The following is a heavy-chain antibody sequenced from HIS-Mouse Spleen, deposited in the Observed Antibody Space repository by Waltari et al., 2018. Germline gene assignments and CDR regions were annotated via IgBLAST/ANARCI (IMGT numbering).Heavy chain of an antibody. CDR3: ASLYYDILTGYYRDY. CDR2: ISSSSSYI. J-gene: IGHJ4*02. V-gene: IGHV3-21*01. CDR1: GFTFSSYS. Sequence: EVQLLESGGGLVKPGGSLRLSCSASGFTFSSYSMNWFRQGPGKGLEWVSSISSSSSYIYYADSVKGRFTISRDNAKNSLYLQMNSLRAEDTAVYYCASLYYDILTGYYRDYWGQGTLVTVSS. D-gene: IGHD3-9*01.